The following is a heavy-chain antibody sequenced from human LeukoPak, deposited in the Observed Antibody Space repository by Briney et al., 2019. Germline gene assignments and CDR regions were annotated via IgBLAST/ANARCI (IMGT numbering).Heavy chain of an antibody. CDR1: GYTFTGQD. Sequence: ASVKVSRKASGYTFTGQDMHWVRQAPGQGFEWMGWINPNTGATNYAQKFQGRVTMTRDTTINTAYMELTSLTSDDTAVYYCASYPRYSSSPPFDYWGQGTMVTVSP. V-gene: IGHV1-2*02. J-gene: IGHJ4*02. D-gene: IGHD6-6*01. CDR2: INPNTGAT. CDR3: ASYPRYSSSPPFDY.